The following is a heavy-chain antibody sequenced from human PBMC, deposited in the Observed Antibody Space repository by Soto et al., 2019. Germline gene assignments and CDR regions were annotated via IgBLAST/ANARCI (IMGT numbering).Heavy chain of an antibody. D-gene: IGHD2-21*02. CDR3: AKAGGNSAFDY. Sequence: QVHLVQSGAEVKMPGASVKVSCRTSGYTFTDYGISWVRQAPGQGLEWMGWIYTYNGNTNYAQKFQGRLTMTTDTSTSTAHMELRSLTSDDTAVYYCAKAGGNSAFDYWGQGTLVTVSS. CDR2: IYTYNGNT. CDR1: GYTFTDYG. V-gene: IGHV1-18*01. J-gene: IGHJ4*02.